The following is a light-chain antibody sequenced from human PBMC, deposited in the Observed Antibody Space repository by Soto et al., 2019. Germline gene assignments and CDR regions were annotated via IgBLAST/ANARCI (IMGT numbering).Light chain of an antibody. V-gene: IGLV1-40*01. CDR3: QSCDSILTRVV. J-gene: IGLJ2*01. CDR1: SSNIGAGYD. CDR2: GNS. Sequence: QSVLTQPPSVSGAPGQRVTISCTGSSSNIGAGYDVHWYQQLPGTAPKLLIYGNSNRPSGVPDRFSGSKSGTSASLAITGLQADDEADYYCQSCDSILTRVVCGGGTKLTVL.